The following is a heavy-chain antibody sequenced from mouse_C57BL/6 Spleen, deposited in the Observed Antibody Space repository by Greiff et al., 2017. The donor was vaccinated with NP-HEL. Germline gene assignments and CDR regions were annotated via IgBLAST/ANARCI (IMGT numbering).Heavy chain of an antibody. CDR3: ARSGDYDGYWYFDV. CDR2: INPSNGGT. CDR1: GYTFTSYW. Sequence: VKLMESGTELVKPGASVKLSCKASGYTFTSYWMHWVKQRPGQGLEWIGNINPSNGGTNYNEKFKSKATLTVDKSSSTAYMQLSSLTSEDSAVYYCARSGDYDGYWYFDVWGTGTTVTVSS. D-gene: IGHD2-4*01. V-gene: IGHV1-53*01. J-gene: IGHJ1*03.